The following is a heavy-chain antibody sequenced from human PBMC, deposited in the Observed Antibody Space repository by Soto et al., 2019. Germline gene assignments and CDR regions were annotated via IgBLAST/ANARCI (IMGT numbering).Heavy chain of an antibody. CDR2: ISYDGSNK. Sequence: QVQLVESGGGVVQPGRSLRLSCAASGFTFSNYAMHWVRQAPGKGLEWVAVISYDGSNKYFADSVKGRFTISRDNSKNALYLQMNTLRAEDTAVYYCARTYYYDSSDYYGPRDYYHGMDVWGQGTTVTVSS. V-gene: IGHV3-30-3*01. D-gene: IGHD3-22*01. CDR1: GFTFSNYA. CDR3: ARTYYYDSSDYYGPRDYYHGMDV. J-gene: IGHJ6*02.